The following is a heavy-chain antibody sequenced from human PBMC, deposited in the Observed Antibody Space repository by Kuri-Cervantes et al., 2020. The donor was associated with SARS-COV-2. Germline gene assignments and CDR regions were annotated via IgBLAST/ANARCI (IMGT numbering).Heavy chain of an antibody. V-gene: IGHV3-23*01. CDR1: GFMFNDYA. CDR3: AKERGYGNEYVAY. J-gene: IGHJ4*02. Sequence: GESLKISCAASGFMFNDYAMSWVRQAPGKGLEWVSSISGSGISTDYADSVKGRFTISRDNSKNTLYLQMNSLRADETAVYYCAKERGYGNEYVAYWGQGTLVTVSS. CDR2: ISGSGIST. D-gene: IGHD5-18*01.